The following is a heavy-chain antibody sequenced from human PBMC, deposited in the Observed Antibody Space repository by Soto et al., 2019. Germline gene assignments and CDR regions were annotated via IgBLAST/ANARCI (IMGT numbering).Heavy chain of an antibody. Sequence: SETLSLTCTVSGGSISSYYWSWIRQPPGKGLEWIGYIYYSGSTNYNPSLKSRVTIPVDTSKNQFSLKLSSVTAADTAVYYCARGLMITFGGVIVTYFDYWGQGTLVTVSS. V-gene: IGHV4-59*08. J-gene: IGHJ4*02. CDR3: ARGLMITFGGVIVTYFDY. CDR2: IYYSGST. CDR1: GGSISSYY. D-gene: IGHD3-16*02.